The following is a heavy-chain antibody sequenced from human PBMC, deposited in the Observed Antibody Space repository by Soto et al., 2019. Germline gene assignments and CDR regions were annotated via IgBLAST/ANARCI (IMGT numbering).Heavy chain of an antibody. D-gene: IGHD2-8*01. CDR2: LYSGGAT. CDR3: ARGDCTPLSCFTFDY. CDR1: GLSVRSNY. Sequence: EVQLVESGGGLVQPGGSLRLSCAASGLSVRSNYMTWVRQAPGKGPEWVSVLYSGGATYYADSVKGRFTISRDDSKKPLFLQMNTLRADDPATYYCARGDCTPLSCFTFDYRGQGTLVAVSS. V-gene: IGHV3-66*01. J-gene: IGHJ4*02.